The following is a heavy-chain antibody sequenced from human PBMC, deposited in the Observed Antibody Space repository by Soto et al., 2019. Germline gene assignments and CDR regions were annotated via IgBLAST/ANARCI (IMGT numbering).Heavy chain of an antibody. CDR1: GYTFTSYY. V-gene: IGHV1-46*01. CDR3: ARSYYDYVWGSYRSAHFDY. CDR2: INPSGGST. J-gene: IGHJ4*02. Sequence: GASVKVSCKASGYTFTSYYMHWVRQAPGQGLEWMGIINPSGGSTSYAQKFQGRVTMTRDTSTSTVCMELSSLRSEDTAVYYCARSYYDYVWGSYRSAHFDYWGQGTLVTVSS. D-gene: IGHD3-16*02.